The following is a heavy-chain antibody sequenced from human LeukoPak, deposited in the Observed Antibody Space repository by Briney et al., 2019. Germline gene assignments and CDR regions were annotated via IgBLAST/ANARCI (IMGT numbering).Heavy chain of an antibody. V-gene: IGHV1-2*02. CDR3: ARDSAPGDTYGLLGIDS. D-gene: IGHD5-18*01. CDR2: INPNNGGT. Sequence: ASVKVSCKASGYTFTGYYMHWVRQAPGQGLEWMGWINPNNGGTNYAQKFQGRVTMTRDTSISTAYMELSRLRSDDTAVYYCARDSAPGDTYGLLGIDSWGQGTLVTVSS. CDR1: GYTFTGYY. J-gene: IGHJ4*02.